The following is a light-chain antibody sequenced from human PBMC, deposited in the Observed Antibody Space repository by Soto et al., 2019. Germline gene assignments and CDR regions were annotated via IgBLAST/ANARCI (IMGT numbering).Light chain of an antibody. CDR2: GDN. CDR1: SSNIGAEYD. Sequence: QSVLTQPPSVSGAPGQRVAISCTGSSSNIGAEYDVHWYQQLPGTAPKRLIYGDNNRPSGVPDRFSGSKSGNSASLAITGLQPEDEADYYCQSYDSSLTTFVFGTGTKVTVL. CDR3: QSYDSSLTTFV. V-gene: IGLV1-40*01. J-gene: IGLJ1*01.